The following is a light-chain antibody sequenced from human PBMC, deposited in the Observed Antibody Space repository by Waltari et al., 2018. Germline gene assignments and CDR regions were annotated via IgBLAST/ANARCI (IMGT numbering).Light chain of an antibody. V-gene: IGLV2-14*03. CDR3: SSYTSSTVV. CDR2: DIS. Sequence: QFALTQPASVSGSPGQSITISCTGTSSDVGGYNYVSWYQQHPGKTPQLMIFDISNRPPGVSNRFSGSKSGNTASLTISGLQAEDEADYYCSSYTSSTVVFGGGTKLTVL. CDR1: SSDVGGYNY. J-gene: IGLJ2*01.